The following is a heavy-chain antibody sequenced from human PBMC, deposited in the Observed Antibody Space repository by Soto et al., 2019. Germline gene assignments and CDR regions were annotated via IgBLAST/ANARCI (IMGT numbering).Heavy chain of an antibody. CDR3: ARDFYAGYYYDSSGLDNWFDP. D-gene: IGHD3-22*01. J-gene: IGHJ5*02. CDR2: INSDGSST. Sequence: GGSLRLSCAASGFTFSSYWMHWVRQAPGKGLVWVSRINSDGSSTSYADSVKGRFTISRDNAKNTLYLQMNSLRAEDTAVYYCARDFYAGYYYDSSGLDNWFDPWGQGTLVTVSS. CDR1: GFTFSSYW. V-gene: IGHV3-74*01.